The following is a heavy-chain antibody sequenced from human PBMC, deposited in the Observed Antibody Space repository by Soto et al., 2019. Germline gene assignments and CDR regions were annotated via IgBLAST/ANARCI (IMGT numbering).Heavy chain of an antibody. CDR1: GYTFTSYG. CDR3: ASHAMGIAARLDFQH. CDR2: ISAYNGNT. D-gene: IGHD6-6*01. Sequence: QVQLVQSGAEVKKPGASVKVSCKASGYTFTSYGISWVRQAPGQGLEWMGWISAYNGNTNYAQKLQGRVTLTTDTSTSTAYMELRSLRSDDTAVYYCASHAMGIAARLDFQHWGQGTLVTVSS. V-gene: IGHV1-18*01. J-gene: IGHJ1*01.